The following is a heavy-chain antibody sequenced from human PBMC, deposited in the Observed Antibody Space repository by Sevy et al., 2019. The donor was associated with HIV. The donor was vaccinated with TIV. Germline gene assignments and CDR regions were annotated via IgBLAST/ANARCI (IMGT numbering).Heavy chain of an antibody. Sequence: SGPTLVKPTQTVTLTCTFSGFSLTTSGVGVGWIRQPPGKALEWLALIYWDDDKSYSPFLKSRLTITKDTSKNQVVLTMINLDPVDTATYYCAHRVPQLWFRELRFDYWGQGTLVTVSS. J-gene: IGHJ4*02. D-gene: IGHD3-10*01. CDR1: GFSLTTSGVG. CDR3: AHRVPQLWFRELRFDY. CDR2: IYWDDDK. V-gene: IGHV2-5*02.